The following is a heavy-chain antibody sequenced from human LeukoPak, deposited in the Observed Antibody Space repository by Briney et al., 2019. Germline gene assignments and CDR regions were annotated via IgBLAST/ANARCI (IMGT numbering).Heavy chain of an antibody. V-gene: IGHV3-20*04. J-gene: IGHJ5*02. CDR2: ISWNSDST. Sequence: GGSLRLSCEGSGFTFGDYGMSWVRQAPGKEPEWVAGISWNSDSTGYPDSVKGRFTISRDDAKNSLYLQMNSLRVEDTALYYCARDRRGITGTEWFDPWGQGTLVAVSS. CDR3: ARDRRGITGTEWFDP. CDR1: GFTFGDYG. D-gene: IGHD1-20*01.